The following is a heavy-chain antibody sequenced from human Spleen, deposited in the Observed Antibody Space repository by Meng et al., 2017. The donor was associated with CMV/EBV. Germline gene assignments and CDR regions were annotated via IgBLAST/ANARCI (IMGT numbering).Heavy chain of an antibody. Sequence: GESLKISCAASGFTFSVYSMIWVRQAPGKGLEWVSSISSSSSFISYVDSVKGRFTISRDNAENSLYLHMNGLRAEDTAVYFCARDKDYYGSGRMDVWGQGTTVTVSS. CDR3: ARDKDYYGSGRMDV. CDR2: ISSSSSFI. V-gene: IGHV3-21*01. D-gene: IGHD3-10*01. J-gene: IGHJ6*02. CDR1: GFTFSVYS.